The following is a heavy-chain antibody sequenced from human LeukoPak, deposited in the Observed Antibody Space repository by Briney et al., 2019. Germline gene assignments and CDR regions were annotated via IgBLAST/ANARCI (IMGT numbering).Heavy chain of an antibody. D-gene: IGHD2-21*01. CDR3: ARGSPLAGVVMDV. J-gene: IGHJ6*02. Sequence: SQTLSLTCTVSGGSISSGDYYWRWIRQPPGKGLEWIGYIYYSGSTYYNPSLKSRVTISVDTSKNQFSLKLSSVTAADTAVYYCARGSPLAGVVMDVWGQGTTVTVSS. V-gene: IGHV4-30-4*01. CDR2: IYYSGST. CDR1: GGSISSGDYY.